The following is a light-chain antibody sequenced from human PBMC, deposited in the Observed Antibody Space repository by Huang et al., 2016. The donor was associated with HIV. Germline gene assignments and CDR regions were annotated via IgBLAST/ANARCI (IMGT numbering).Light chain of an antibody. CDR2: GSS. CDR3: HQTDTISS. V-gene: IGKV1-39*01. Sequence: DIQMTQSPSSLSASVGDSVTITCRTSQDIGTYLNWYQQRPGKAPTLLIYGSSTVQSGVRSRCSGGRSRTEVTLTIKGLQPDDFGIDHCHQTDTISSFGQGTRLDNK. CDR1: QDIGTY. J-gene: IGKJ5*01.